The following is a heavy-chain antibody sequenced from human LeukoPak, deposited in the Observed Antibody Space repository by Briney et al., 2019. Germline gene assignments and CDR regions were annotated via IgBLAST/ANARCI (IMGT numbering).Heavy chain of an antibody. CDR3: AKDTRERFDP. Sequence: GGSLRLSCAASGFTFSSSAMHWVRQAPGKGLEWVAFIRYDGSNKYYADSVKGRFTISRDNSKNTLYPQMNSLRAEDTAVYYCAKDTRERFDPWGQGTLVTVSS. CDR2: IRYDGSNK. V-gene: IGHV3-30*02. J-gene: IGHJ5*02. D-gene: IGHD1-26*01. CDR1: GFTFSSSA.